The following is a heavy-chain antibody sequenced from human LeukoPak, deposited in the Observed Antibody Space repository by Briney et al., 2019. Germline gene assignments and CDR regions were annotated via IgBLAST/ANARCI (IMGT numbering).Heavy chain of an antibody. V-gene: IGHV3-30-3*01. CDR1: GFTFCSYA. J-gene: IGHJ4*02. Sequence: GGSLRLSCAASGFTFCSYAIHWVRQAPGKGLEWVAVISYDGSNKYYADSVKGRFTISRDNSKNTLYLQMNSLRAEDTAVYYCARGGYSSGWSQGGLDYWGQGTLVTVSS. D-gene: IGHD6-19*01. CDR2: ISYDGSNK. CDR3: ARGGYSSGWSQGGLDY.